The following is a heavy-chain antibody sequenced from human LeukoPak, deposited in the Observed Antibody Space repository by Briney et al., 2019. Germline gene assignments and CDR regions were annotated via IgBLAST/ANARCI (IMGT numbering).Heavy chain of an antibody. CDR1: ADSFSSHY. CDR2: ISYIGST. J-gene: IGHJ3*02. Sequence: SETLSLTCAVSADSFSSHYWTWIRQPPGKGLEWIGYISYIGSTNYNPSLKSRVTISIDTSKNQFSLRLRSVTAADTAVYYCARDLVTVTKGFDIWGQGTMVSVSS. V-gene: IGHV4-59*11. CDR3: ARDLVTVTKGFDI. D-gene: IGHD4-17*01.